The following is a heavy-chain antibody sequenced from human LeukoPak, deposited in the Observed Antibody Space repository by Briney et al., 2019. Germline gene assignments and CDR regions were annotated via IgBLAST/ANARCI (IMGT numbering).Heavy chain of an antibody. CDR1: GTTFEDYA. J-gene: IGHJ4*02. CDR2: ISGDGGTT. V-gene: IGHV3-43*02. Sequence: GGSLRLSCAASGTTFEDYAMHWVRQAPGKGLEWVSFISGDGGTTYYADSVKGRFTIYRDNSKTSLYLQMNSLRTEDTALYYCAKDQGASGWGAFDYWGQGTLVTVSS. D-gene: IGHD6-19*01. CDR3: AKDQGASGWGAFDY.